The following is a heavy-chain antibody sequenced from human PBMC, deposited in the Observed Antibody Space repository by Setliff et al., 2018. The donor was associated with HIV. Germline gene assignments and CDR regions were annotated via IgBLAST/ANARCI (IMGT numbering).Heavy chain of an antibody. J-gene: IGHJ4*02. CDR3: AGDYYASGSYGH. CDR2: INSDGSST. CDR1: GSTFSSYW. V-gene: IGHV3-74*01. Sequence: GESLRLSCAASGSTFSSYWMHWVRQAPGKGLVWVSRINSDGSSTSYADSVKGRFTISRDNAKNTLYLQMNSLRAEDTAVYYCAGDYYASGSYGHWGQGTQVTVSS. D-gene: IGHD3-10*01.